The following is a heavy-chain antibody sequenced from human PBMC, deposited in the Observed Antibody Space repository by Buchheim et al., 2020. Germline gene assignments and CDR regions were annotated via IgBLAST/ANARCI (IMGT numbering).Heavy chain of an antibody. CDR2: INPSGGST. D-gene: IGHD3-22*01. V-gene: IGHV1-46*01. CDR1: GYTFTSYY. CDR3: ARALKPHYYDSSGYPPDAFDI. J-gene: IGHJ3*02. Sequence: QVQLVQSGAEVKKPGASVKVSCKASGYTFTSYYMHWVRQTPGQGLEWMGIINPSGGSTSYAQKFQGRVTMTRDTSTSTVYMELSSLRSEDTAVYYCARALKPHYYDSSGYPPDAFDIWGQGT.